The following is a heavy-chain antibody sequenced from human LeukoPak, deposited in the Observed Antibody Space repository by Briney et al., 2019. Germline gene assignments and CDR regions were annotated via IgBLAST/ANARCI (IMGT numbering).Heavy chain of an antibody. CDR2: IIPIFGTA. D-gene: IGHD2-2*01. Sequence: GSSVKVSCKASGGTFSSYAISWVRQAPGQGLEWMGGIIPIFGTANYAQKFQGRVTITADESTSTAYMELSSLRSEGTAVYYCARDIGRDCSSTSCYFGPWGQGTLVTVSS. CDR1: GGTFSSYA. V-gene: IGHV1-69*01. CDR3: ARDIGRDCSSTSCYFGP. J-gene: IGHJ5*02.